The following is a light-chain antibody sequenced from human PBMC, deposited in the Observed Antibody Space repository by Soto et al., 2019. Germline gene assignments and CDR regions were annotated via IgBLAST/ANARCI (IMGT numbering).Light chain of an antibody. Sequence: DIVMTQSPLSLPVSPGEPASISCRSSQSLLHSNGYNYLDWYLQKPGQSPQLLIYSGSNRASGVHDRFSGSGSGTDFTLKISRVEAEDVGVYYCMQPLQSWTFGQGTKVDIK. CDR1: QSLLHSNGYNY. V-gene: IGKV2-28*01. J-gene: IGKJ1*01. CDR3: MQPLQSWT. CDR2: SGS.